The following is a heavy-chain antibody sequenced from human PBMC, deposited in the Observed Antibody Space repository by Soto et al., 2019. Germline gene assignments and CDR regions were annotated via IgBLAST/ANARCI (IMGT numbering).Heavy chain of an antibody. CDR2: ISGSGGST. CDR3: AKPQQWLRFDYYYMDV. D-gene: IGHD5-12*01. V-gene: IGHV3-23*01. J-gene: IGHJ6*03. Sequence: AISGSGGSTYYADSVKGRFTISRDNSKNTLYLQMNSLRAEDTAVYYCAKPQQWLRFDYYYMDVWGKGTTVTVSS.